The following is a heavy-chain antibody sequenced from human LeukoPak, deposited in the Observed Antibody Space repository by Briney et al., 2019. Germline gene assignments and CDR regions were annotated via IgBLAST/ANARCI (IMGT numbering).Heavy chain of an antibody. D-gene: IGHD3-10*01. J-gene: IGHJ4*02. V-gene: IGHV4-39*01. CDR3: AANYYGSGSYSYGFDY. CDR2: IYYSGST. Sequence: SETLSLTCTVSGGSISSSTYHWGWIRQPPGKGLEWIGSIYYSGSTYYNPSLKSRVTRSVDTSKNQFSLKTSSVTAADTGVYYCAANYYGSGSYSYGFDYWGQGTLVTVSS. CDR1: GGSISSSTYH.